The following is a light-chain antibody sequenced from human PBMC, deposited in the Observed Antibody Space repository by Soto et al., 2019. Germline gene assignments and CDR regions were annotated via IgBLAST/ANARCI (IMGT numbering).Light chain of an antibody. CDR2: DAS. V-gene: IGKV1-27*01. CDR3: QEYNSAPHT. Sequence: DIQMTQSPSSLSASVGDRGTITCRASQGIRNYLAWFQQKPGKVPKLLIFDASSLQSGVPSRFSGSASGTDFTLTISSLQPEDVATYYCQEYNSAPHTFVGGTKVEIK. CDR1: QGIRNY. J-gene: IGKJ4*01.